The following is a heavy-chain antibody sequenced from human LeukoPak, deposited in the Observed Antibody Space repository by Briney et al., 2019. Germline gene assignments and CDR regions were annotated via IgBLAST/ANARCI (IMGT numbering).Heavy chain of an antibody. CDR2: INHSGST. V-gene: IGHV4-34*01. Sequence: MSSETLSLTCAVYGGSFSGYYWSWIRQPPGKGLEWIGEINHSGSTNYNPSLKSRVTISVDTSKNQFSLKLSSVTAADTAVYYCARVLRLYWGVYYYMDVWGKGTTVTVSS. D-gene: IGHD2-15*01. CDR3: ARVLRLYWGVYYYMDV. J-gene: IGHJ6*03. CDR1: GGSFSGYY.